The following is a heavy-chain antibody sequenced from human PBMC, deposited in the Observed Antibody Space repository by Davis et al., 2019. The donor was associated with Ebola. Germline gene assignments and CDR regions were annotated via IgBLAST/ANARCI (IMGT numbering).Heavy chain of an antibody. CDR1: GYTFTSYG. CDR3: ARDRPTMVRGVIGRRYYGMDV. CDR2: ISAYNGNT. V-gene: IGHV1-18*01. D-gene: IGHD3-10*01. Sequence: ASVKVSCKASGYTFTSYGISWVRQAPGQGLEWMGWISAYNGNTNYAQKLQGRVTMTTDTSTSTAYMELRSLRSDDTAVYYCARDRPTMVRGVIGRRYYGMDVWGQGTTVTVSS. J-gene: IGHJ6*02.